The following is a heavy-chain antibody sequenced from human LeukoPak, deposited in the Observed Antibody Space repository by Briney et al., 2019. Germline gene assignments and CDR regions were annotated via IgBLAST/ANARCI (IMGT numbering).Heavy chain of an antibody. V-gene: IGHV3-23*01. CDR3: AKDRTGYYFNYYYYYMDV. Sequence: GGSLRLSCAASGFTFSSYEMNWVRQAPGKGLEWVSAISGSGGSTYYADSVKGRFTISRDNSKNTLYLQMNSLRAEDTAVYYCAKDRTGYYFNYYYYYMDVWGKGTTVSVSS. D-gene: IGHD3/OR15-3a*01. CDR1: GFTFSSYE. CDR2: ISGSGGST. J-gene: IGHJ6*03.